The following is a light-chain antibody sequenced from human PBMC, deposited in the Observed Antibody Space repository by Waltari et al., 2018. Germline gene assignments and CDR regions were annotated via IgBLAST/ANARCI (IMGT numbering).Light chain of an antibody. CDR3: SSYTASNILL. Sequence: HSALTQPASVSGSPGQSTTISSAATNCDVGAYNFVCCYPPHPGNAPNLIIYEVHNRPSGVSDRFSASKSGDTASLTISGLQPEDEADYYCSSYTASNILLFGGGTKLTVL. J-gene: IGLJ2*01. CDR2: EVH. V-gene: IGLV2-14*01. CDR1: NCDVGAYNF.